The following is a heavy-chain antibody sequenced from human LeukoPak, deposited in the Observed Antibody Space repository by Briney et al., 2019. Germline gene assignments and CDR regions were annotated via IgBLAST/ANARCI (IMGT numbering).Heavy chain of an antibody. CDR3: AKGRYFDWSYCYFDY. Sequence: GGSLRLSCAASGFTFSSYWMHWVRQAPGKGLVWVSRINSDGSSTSYADSVKGRFTISRDNAKNTLYLQMNSLRAEDTAVYYCAKGRYFDWSYCYFDYWGQGTLVTVSS. CDR1: GFTFSSYW. J-gene: IGHJ4*02. D-gene: IGHD3-9*01. CDR2: INSDGSST. V-gene: IGHV3-74*01.